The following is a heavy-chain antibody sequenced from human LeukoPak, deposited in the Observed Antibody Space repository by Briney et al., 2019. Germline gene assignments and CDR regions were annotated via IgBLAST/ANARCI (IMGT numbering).Heavy chain of an antibody. CDR2: ISERGGSK. J-gene: IGHJ4*02. CDR1: GIILSNYA. V-gene: IGHV3-23*01. Sequence: GGSLLLSCVVSGIILSNYAMTWVRPAPGKGLEWVSYISERGGSKTYADSVKGRFTISRDTSLNTLYLQMSSLRAEDTAVYFCAKRGIVIRGILVIGYHQEAYHYDYWGQGVLVTVSS. D-gene: IGHD2/OR15-2a*01. CDR3: AKRGIVIRGILVIGYHQEAYHYDY.